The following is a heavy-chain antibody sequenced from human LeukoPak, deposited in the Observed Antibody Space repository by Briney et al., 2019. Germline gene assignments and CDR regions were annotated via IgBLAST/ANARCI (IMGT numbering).Heavy chain of an antibody. D-gene: IGHD5-18*01. Sequence: GRSLRLSCAASGFIFDDHGMHWVRQAPGKGLEWVSGISWSSGIIGYADSVKGRFTISRDNAKNSLYLQMNSLRAEDTALYYCAKETGYSYGFDYWGQGTLVTVSS. CDR3: AKETGYSYGFDY. J-gene: IGHJ4*02. CDR2: ISWSSGII. V-gene: IGHV3-9*01. CDR1: GFIFDDHG.